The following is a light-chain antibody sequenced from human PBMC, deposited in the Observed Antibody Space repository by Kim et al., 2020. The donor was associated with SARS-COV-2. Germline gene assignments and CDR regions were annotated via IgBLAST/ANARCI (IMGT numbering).Light chain of an antibody. Sequence: SSELTQDPAVSVALGQTVRITCQGDSLRSYYPSWYQQKPGQAPILVIYGKNNRPSGIPDRFSASSSGNRASLTITGAQAEDEADFYCNSRDSSGNYWVFG. CDR1: SLRSYY. J-gene: IGLJ3*02. CDR2: GKN. V-gene: IGLV3-19*01. CDR3: NSRDSSGNYWV.